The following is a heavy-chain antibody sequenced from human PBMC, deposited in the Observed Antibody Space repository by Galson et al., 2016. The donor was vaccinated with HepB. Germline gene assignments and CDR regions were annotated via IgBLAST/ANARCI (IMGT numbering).Heavy chain of an antibody. J-gene: IGHJ6*03. CDR3: ARDFKLGAPDYMDV. CDR1: GFTFSTYA. D-gene: IGHD1-26*01. CDR2: ISGSGVNA. V-gene: IGHV3-23*01. Sequence: SLRLSCAASGFTFSTYAMSWVRQAPGKGLEWVSAISGSGVNAHYADSVKGRFTISRDNSKNTVDLQIHSLRSEDAALYFGARDFKLGAPDYMDVWGKGTTVIVS.